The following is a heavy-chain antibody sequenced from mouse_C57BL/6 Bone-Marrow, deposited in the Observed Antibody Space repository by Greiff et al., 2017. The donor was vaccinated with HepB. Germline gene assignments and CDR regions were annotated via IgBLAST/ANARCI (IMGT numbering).Heavy chain of an antibody. Sequence: VQLQQSGTVLARPGASVKMSCKTSGYTFTSYWMHWVKQRPGQGLEWIGAIYPGNSDTSYNQKFKGKAKLTAVTSASTAYMELSSLTNEDSAVYYCTRRAYYYGSSDLDYWGQGTTLTVSS. D-gene: IGHD1-1*01. CDR2: IYPGNSDT. CDR3: TRRAYYYGSSDLDY. V-gene: IGHV1-5*01. CDR1: GYTFTSYW. J-gene: IGHJ2*01.